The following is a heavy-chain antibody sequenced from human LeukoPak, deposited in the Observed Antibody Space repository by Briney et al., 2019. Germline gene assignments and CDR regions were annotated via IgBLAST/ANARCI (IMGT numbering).Heavy chain of an antibody. J-gene: IGHJ4*02. Sequence: GGSLRLSCAASGFTFSSYAVSWVRQVPGKGLEWVSGISDSGGSTYYADSVKGRFTISRDNSKNTLYLQMNSLRAEDTAVYYCAKEAGRDGYNYDSWGQGTLVTVSS. D-gene: IGHD5-24*01. CDR3: AKEAGRDGYNYDS. CDR2: ISDSGGST. V-gene: IGHV3-23*01. CDR1: GFTFSSYA.